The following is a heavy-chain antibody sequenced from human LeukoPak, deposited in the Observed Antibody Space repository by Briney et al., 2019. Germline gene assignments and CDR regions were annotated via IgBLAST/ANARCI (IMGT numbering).Heavy chain of an antibody. J-gene: IGHJ4*02. V-gene: IGHV3-15*01. CDR2: IKSEADGGTT. Sequence: GSLRLSCAASGITSINAWMTWVRQTPGKGLEWLGRIKSEADGGTTEYAAPVTGRFTISRDDSKNTLYLQMNSLKTEDTGVYYCTTDLEWVGGSYWGQGALVTVSS. CDR1: GITSINAW. D-gene: IGHD6-19*01. CDR3: TTDLEWVGGSY.